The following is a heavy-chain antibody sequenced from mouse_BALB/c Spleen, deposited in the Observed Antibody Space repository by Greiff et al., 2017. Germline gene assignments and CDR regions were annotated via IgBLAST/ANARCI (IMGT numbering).Heavy chain of an antibody. CDR3: AREGDGPFAY. Sequence: QVQLKESGPGLVAPSQSLSITCTVSGFSLPGYGVNWVRQPPGKGLEWLGMIWGDGSTDYNSALKSRLSISKDNSKSQVFLKMNSLQTDDTARYYCAREGDGPFAYWGQGTLVTVSA. CDR2: IWGDGST. D-gene: IGHD2-3*01. V-gene: IGHV2-6-7*01. CDR1: GFSLPGYG. J-gene: IGHJ3*01.